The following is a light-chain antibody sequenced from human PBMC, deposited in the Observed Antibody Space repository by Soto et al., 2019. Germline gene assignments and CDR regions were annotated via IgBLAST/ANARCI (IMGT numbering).Light chain of an antibody. CDR2: GAS. J-gene: IGKJ2*03. V-gene: IGKV3-11*01. CDR3: RHRGEWPRC. Sequence: EIVLTQSPATLCLSPGERATLSCRASQSVSSYLAWYQQKPGQAPGLLIYGASNRATGIPARFTGSGSGTAFAHTISSLEPEDFAVYYCRHRGEWPRCFGQGTKVEIK. CDR1: QSVSSY.